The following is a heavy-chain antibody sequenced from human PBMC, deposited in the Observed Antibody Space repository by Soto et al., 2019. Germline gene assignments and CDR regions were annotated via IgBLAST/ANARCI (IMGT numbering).Heavy chain of an antibody. V-gene: IGHV4-59*08. CDR1: GGSMSPNY. D-gene: IGHD2-21*01. CDR3: ARYYGGYSDY. J-gene: IGHJ4*02. CDR2: IYYAGST. Sequence: SETLSLTCTVSGGSMSPNYWSWFRQPPGRGLEWVGYIYYAGSTSYNPSLKSRVTISVDTSKNQFSLKLSSVTAADTAGYYCARYYGGYSDYWGQGTLVTVSS.